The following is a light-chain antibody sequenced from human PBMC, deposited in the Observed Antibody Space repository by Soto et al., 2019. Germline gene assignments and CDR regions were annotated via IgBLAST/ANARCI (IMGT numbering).Light chain of an antibody. CDR2: AAS. V-gene: IGKV1-27*01. J-gene: IGKJ3*01. CDR1: QGIRNF. Sequence: DIQMTQSPPSLSASVGDRVTITCRASQGIRNFVAWYQQKPVKAPKLLIYAASTLQSGVPSRCSGSGSGTVFPLTINCLQPEDVATYSCQEYSSVPVFGPGTKVEIK. CDR3: QEYSSVPV.